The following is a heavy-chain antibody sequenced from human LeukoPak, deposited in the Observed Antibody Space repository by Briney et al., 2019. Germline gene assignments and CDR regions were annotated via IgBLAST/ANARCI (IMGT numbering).Heavy chain of an antibody. Sequence: KPSETLSLTCAVSGYSISSGYYWGWIRQPPGKGLEWIGSIYHSGSTYYNPSLKSRVTISVDTSKNQFSLKLSSVTAADTAVYYCARDNHYYDSSGYYSDAFDIWGQGTMVTVSS. D-gene: IGHD3-22*01. CDR3: ARDNHYYDSSGYYSDAFDI. V-gene: IGHV4-38-2*02. CDR2: IYHSGST. CDR1: GYSISSGYY. J-gene: IGHJ3*02.